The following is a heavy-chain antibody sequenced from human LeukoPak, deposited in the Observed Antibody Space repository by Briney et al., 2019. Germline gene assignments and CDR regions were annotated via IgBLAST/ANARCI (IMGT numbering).Heavy chain of an antibody. J-gene: IGHJ4*02. V-gene: IGHV4-38-2*02. Sequence: SETLSLTCTVSGYSISSGYYWGWIRQPPGKGLEWIGSIYHSGSTYYNPSLKSRVTISVDTSKNQSSLKLSSVTAADTAVYYCASCTIFGVVIQNWGQGTLVTVSS. CDR1: GYSISSGYY. D-gene: IGHD3-3*01. CDR2: IYHSGST. CDR3: ASCTIFGVVIQN.